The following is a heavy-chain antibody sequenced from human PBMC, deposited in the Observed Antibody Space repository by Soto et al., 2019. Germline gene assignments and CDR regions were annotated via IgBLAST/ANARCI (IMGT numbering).Heavy chain of an antibody. J-gene: IGHJ6*02. Sequence: ASVKVSCKASGGTFSSYAISWVRQAPGQGLEWMGGIIPIFGTANYAQKFQGRVTITADKSTSTAYMELSSLRSEDTAVYYCAREGVYDILTGQQVHYYYGIDVWGQGTTVTVYS. CDR2: IIPIFGTA. CDR3: AREGVYDILTGQQVHYYYGIDV. D-gene: IGHD3-9*01. V-gene: IGHV1-69*06. CDR1: GGTFSSYA.